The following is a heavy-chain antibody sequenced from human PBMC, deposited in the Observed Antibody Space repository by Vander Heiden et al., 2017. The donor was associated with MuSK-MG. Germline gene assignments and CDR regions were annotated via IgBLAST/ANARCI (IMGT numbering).Heavy chain of an antibody. V-gene: IGHV3-7*01. Sequence: EVQLVESGGGLVQPGGSLRLSWAASGLTFTNYWLAWVRRAPGKGLEWVANIKQDGSEKYYVDSVKGRFTISRDNVYNLVYLQMSSLRADDTALYYCARDATVTLGSYYYHYYMDVWGKGTTVTVSS. J-gene: IGHJ6*03. D-gene: IGHD4-17*01. CDR2: IKQDGSEK. CDR3: ARDATVTLGSYYYHYYMDV. CDR1: GLTFTNYW.